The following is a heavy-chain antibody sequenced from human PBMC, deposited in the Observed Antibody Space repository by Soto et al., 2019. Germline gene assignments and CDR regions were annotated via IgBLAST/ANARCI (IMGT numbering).Heavy chain of an antibody. Sequence: QVQLQESGPGLVQPSGTLSLNCAVSGGSISSTNWWSWVRQYPGKGLEWIGEIYHNGSPDYDPSLKIRVTIAVDKSKNLVFLKLTSVNAADTAMYFCGRWLGTSYGMDVWGQGTAGNVSS. CDR2: IYHNGSP. CDR1: GGSISSTNW. V-gene: IGHV4-4*02. D-gene: IGHD3-10*01. J-gene: IGHJ6*02. CDR3: GRWLGTSYGMDV.